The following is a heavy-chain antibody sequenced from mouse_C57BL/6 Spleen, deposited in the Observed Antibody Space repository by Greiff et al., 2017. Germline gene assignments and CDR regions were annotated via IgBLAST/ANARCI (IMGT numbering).Heavy chain of an antibody. D-gene: IGHD1-1*01. CDR3: AIDYDGSIPFDY. Sequence: QVQLQQSGPELVKPGASVKISCKASGYAFSSSWMHWVKQRPGKGLEWIGRLYPGDGDTNYNGKFKGKATLTADKSSSTAYMQLSSLTSEDSAVYFCAIDYDGSIPFDYWGQGTTLTVSS. CDR2: LYPGDGDT. V-gene: IGHV1-82*01. J-gene: IGHJ2*01. CDR1: GYAFSSSW.